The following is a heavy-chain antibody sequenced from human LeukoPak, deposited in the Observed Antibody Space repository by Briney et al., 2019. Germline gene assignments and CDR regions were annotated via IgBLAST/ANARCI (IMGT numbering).Heavy chain of an antibody. Sequence: PSDTLTLPCTVSGGSISSGDYYWSWIRQHPGKGLEWIGYIYYSGSTYYNPSLKSRVTRSVDTSKNQFSLKQSSVTAADTAVYYCARSMVRGGRSWFDTWGQGTLVTVSS. D-gene: IGHD3-10*01. CDR2: IYYSGST. CDR3: ARSMVRGGRSWFDT. CDR1: GGSISSGDYY. V-gene: IGHV4-31*03. J-gene: IGHJ5*02.